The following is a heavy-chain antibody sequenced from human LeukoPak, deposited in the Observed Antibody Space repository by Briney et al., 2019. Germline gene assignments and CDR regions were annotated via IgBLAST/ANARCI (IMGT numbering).Heavy chain of an antibody. CDR1: GFTLSSCS. J-gene: IGHJ4*02. Sequence: GGSLRLSCAASGFTLSSCSMNWVRQAPGKGLEWVSSISRSSGYVFYADSMKGRFTVSRDNSKNSLYLQMNTLRAEDTAVYYCARFPEGSSTWSIGFWGQGTLVTVSS. CDR3: ARFPEGSSTWSIGF. CDR2: ISRSSGYV. D-gene: IGHD6-13*01. V-gene: IGHV3-21*01.